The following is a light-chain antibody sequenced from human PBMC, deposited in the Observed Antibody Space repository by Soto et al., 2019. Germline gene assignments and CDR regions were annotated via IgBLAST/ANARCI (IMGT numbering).Light chain of an antibody. CDR1: SSNLGAGYD. Sequence: QSVLTQPPSVSGAPGQRVTISCTGTSSNLGAGYDVHWYQQLPGAAPKLVIFGNRNRPSGVPERFSGSKSGTSASRAITGLQAEDEADYDCQAYDYSLTAAVFGGGTTLTVL. V-gene: IGLV1-40*01. CDR3: QAYDYSLTAAV. CDR2: GNR. J-gene: IGLJ3*02.